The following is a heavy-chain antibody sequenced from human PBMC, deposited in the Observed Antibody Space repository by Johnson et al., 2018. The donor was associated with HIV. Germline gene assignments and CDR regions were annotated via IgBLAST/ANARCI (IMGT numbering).Heavy chain of an antibody. D-gene: IGHD3-3*01. CDR1: GFTFSDYY. CDR3: AKCGSVLQFLAWPQAFDI. J-gene: IGHJ3*02. Sequence: QVQLLESGGGLVQPGGSLRLSCAASGFTFSDYYMSWIRQAPGKGLEWVSYISSSGSTIYYADSVKGRFTISRDNAKNSLYLQMNSRRADETAVYYCAKCGSVLQFLAWPQAFDIWGQGTMVTVSS. V-gene: IGHV3-11*01. CDR2: ISSSGSTI.